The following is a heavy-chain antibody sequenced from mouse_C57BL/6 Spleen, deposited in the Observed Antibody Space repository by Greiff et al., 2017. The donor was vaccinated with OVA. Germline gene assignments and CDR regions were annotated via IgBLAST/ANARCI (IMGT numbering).Heavy chain of an antibody. CDR1: GYTFTSYG. J-gene: IGHJ2*01. Sequence: VHLVESGAELARPGASVKLSCKASGYTFTSYGISWVKQRTGQGLEWIGEIYPRSGNTYYNEKFKGKATLTADKSSSTAYMELRSLTSEDSAVYFCYYGSSYVGYWGQGTTLTVSS. CDR2: IYPRSGNT. CDR3: YYGSSYVGY. D-gene: IGHD1-1*01. V-gene: IGHV1-81*01.